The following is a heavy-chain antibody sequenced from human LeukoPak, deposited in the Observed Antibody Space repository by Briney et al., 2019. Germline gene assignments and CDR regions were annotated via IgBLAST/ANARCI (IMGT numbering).Heavy chain of an antibody. V-gene: IGHV3-49*04. Sequence: PGRSLRLSCTASGFTFGDYAMSWVRQAPGKGLEWVGFIRSKAYGGSTEYAASVKGRFTISRDDSKSIAYLQMNSLKTEDTAVYYCTRYYDFWSGKGYFDYWGQGTLVTVSS. CDR1: GFTFGDYA. CDR2: IRSKAYGGST. CDR3: TRYYDFWSGKGYFDY. D-gene: IGHD3-3*01. J-gene: IGHJ4*02.